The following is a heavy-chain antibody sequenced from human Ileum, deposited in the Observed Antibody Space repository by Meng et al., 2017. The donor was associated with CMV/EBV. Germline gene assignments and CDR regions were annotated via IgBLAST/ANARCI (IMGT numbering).Heavy chain of an antibody. V-gene: IGHV3-21*01. J-gene: IGHJ6*02. CDR1: GFSFSSFA. CDR3: ATLISTPDYDYFYGMDV. D-gene: IGHD3-16*01. Sequence: GESLKISCAASGFSFSSFAMNWVRQAPGKGLEWVSSISGLWSKTYYADSVKGRFTISRDNAKNSLSLQMHSLRAEDTAVYYCATLISTPDYDYFYGMDVWGQGTTVTVSS. CDR2: ISGLWSKT.